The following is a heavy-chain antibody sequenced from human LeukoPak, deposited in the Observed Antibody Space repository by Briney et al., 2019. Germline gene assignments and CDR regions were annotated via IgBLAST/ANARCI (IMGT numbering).Heavy chain of an antibody. V-gene: IGHV3-23*01. Sequence: GGSLGLSCTASGFTFSSYAMSWVRQAPGKGLEWVSGISGSGGGTYYADSVKGRFTISRDNSKNTLYLQMNSLRAEDTAVYYCAKDKGDSSGWQFDYWGQGTLVTVSS. CDR3: AKDKGDSSGWQFDY. CDR2: ISGSGGGT. CDR1: GFTFSSYA. D-gene: IGHD6-19*01. J-gene: IGHJ4*02.